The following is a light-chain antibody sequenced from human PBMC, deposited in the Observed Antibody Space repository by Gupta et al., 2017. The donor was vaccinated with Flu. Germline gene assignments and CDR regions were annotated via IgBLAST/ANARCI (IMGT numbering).Light chain of an antibody. CDR1: QSVLYSSDNKNY. J-gene: IGKJ2*01. V-gene: IGKV4-1*01. Sequence: NCNSSQSVLYSSDNKNYLAWYQQKPGQPPKLLIYWASTRQSGVPDRFSGSGYDTDFTLTISSLQAEDVAVYYCQQYYKTPVAFGQGTKLEIK. CDR2: WAS. CDR3: QQYYKTPVA.